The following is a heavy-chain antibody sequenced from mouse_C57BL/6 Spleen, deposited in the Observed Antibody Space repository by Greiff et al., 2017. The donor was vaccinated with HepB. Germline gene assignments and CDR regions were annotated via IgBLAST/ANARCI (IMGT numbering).Heavy chain of an antibody. Sequence: QVQLKQPGAELVRPGSSVKLSCKASGYTFTSYWMDWVKQRPGQGLEWIGNIYPSDSETHYNQKFKDKATLTVDKSSSTAYMQLSSLTSEDSAVYHCARSDIYYGNPFAYWGQGTLVTVSA. CDR1: GYTFTSYW. V-gene: IGHV1-61*01. CDR2: IYPSDSET. D-gene: IGHD2-1*01. CDR3: ARSDIYYGNPFAY. J-gene: IGHJ3*01.